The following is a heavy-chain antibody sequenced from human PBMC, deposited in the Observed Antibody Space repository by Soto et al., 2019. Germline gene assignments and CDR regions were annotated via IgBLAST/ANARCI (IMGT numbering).Heavy chain of an antibody. J-gene: IGHJ6*02. CDR2: ISSSSSYI. Sequence: PGGSLRLSCAASGFTFSSYSMNWVRQSPGKGLEWVSSISSSSSYIYYADSVKGRFTISRDNAKNSLYLQMNSLRAEDTAVYYCARDDPLRIVVVPAAIPRLDYYGMDVWGQGTTVTVSS. CDR3: ARDDPLRIVVVPAAIPRLDYYGMDV. CDR1: GFTFSSYS. D-gene: IGHD2-2*02. V-gene: IGHV3-21*01.